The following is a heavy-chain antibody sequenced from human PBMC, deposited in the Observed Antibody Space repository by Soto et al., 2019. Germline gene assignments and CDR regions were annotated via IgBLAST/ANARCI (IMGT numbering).Heavy chain of an antibody. J-gene: IGHJ6*02. D-gene: IGHD4-17*01. CDR1: GGSISSGGYS. CDR2: IYHSGST. CDR3: ARAHYGDYGYGMDV. Sequence: QLQLQESGSGLVKPSQTLSLTCAVSGGSISSGGYSWSWIRQPPGKGLEWIGYIYHSGSTYYNPSLKSRATISVDRSKNQCSLKLSSVTAADTAVYYCARAHYGDYGYGMDVWGQGTTVTVSS. V-gene: IGHV4-30-2*01.